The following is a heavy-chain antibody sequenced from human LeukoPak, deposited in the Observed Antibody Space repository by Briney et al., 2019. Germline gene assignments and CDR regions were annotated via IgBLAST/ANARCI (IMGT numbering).Heavy chain of an antibody. CDR2: IYYNGIT. D-gene: IGHD4-17*01. CDR1: GDSISSGNFY. CDR3: AGDHGDFVQHD. Sequence: KPSETLSLTCTVSGDSISSGNFYWGWIRQPPGKELQWIGSIYYNGITHYNPSLESRVTISADTSTNEFSLKLRSVTAADTAMYYCAGDHGDFVQHDWGQGTLVTVSS. J-gene: IGHJ4*02. V-gene: IGHV4-39*01.